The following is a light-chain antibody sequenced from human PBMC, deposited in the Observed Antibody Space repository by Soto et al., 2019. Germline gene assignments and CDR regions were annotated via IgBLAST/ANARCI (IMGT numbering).Light chain of an antibody. V-gene: IGLV2-14*01. CDR1: SSDVGGYNY. Sequence: QSALTQPASVSGSPGQSITISCTGTSSDVGGYNYVSWYQQHPGKAPKLMIYDVSNRPSGVSNRFSGSKSGNTASLTISGLQAEHEADYYCSSYTSSNTLEVFGTGTKVTVL. J-gene: IGLJ1*01. CDR3: SSYTSSNTLEV. CDR2: DVS.